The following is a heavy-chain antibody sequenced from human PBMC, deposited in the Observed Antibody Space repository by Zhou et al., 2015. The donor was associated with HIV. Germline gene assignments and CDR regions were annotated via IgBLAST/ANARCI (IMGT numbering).Heavy chain of an antibody. CDR2: IIPILGIA. J-gene: IGHJ3*02. V-gene: IGHV1-69*02. Sequence: QVQLVQSGAEVKKPGSSVKVSCKASGGTFSSYTISWVRQAPGQGLEWMGRIIPILGIANYAQKFQGRVTITADKSTSTAYMELSSLRSEDTAVYYCASRIPGDGHNYSAFNIWGQGTAVTVSS. D-gene: IGHD5-24*01. CDR3: ASRIPGDGHNYSAFNI. CDR1: GGTFSSYT.